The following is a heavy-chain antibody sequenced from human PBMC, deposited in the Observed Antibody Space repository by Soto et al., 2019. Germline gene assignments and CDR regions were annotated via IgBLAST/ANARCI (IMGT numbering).Heavy chain of an antibody. CDR2: ISWNSGSI. V-gene: IGHV3-9*01. D-gene: IGHD6-19*01. Sequence: HPGGSLRLSCAASGFTFDDYAMHWVRQAPGKGLEWVSGISWNSGSIGYADSVKGRFTISRDNAKNSLYLQMNSLRAEDTALYYCAKGRVWQWLETGHYFDYWGQGTLVTVSS. CDR3: AKGRVWQWLETGHYFDY. J-gene: IGHJ4*02. CDR1: GFTFDDYA.